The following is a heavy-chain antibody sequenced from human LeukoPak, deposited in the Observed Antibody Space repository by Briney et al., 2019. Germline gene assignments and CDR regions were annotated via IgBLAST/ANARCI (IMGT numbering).Heavy chain of an antibody. CDR2: IYPGDSDT. J-gene: IGHJ4*02. D-gene: IGHD3-10*01. V-gene: IGHV5-51*01. Sequence: GESLKISCKGSGYSFTSNWICWVRQMPGKGLEWMGIIYPGDSDTRYSPSFQGQVTISADKSISTAYLQWSSLKASDTAMYYCARLGARYYGSGSYRSSLIDYWGQRTLVTVSS. CDR3: ARLGARYYGSGSYRSSLIDY. CDR1: GYSFTSNW.